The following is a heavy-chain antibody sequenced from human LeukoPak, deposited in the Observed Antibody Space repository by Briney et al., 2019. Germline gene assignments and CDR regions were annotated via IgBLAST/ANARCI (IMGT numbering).Heavy chain of an antibody. J-gene: IGHJ4*02. V-gene: IGHV5-51*01. D-gene: IGHD3-9*01. CDR1: GYSFTSYW. CDR3: ARFHNYDILTGSALYFDY. Sequence: GESLEISCKGSGYSFTSYWIGWVRQMPGKGLEWMGIIYPGDSDTRYNPSFQGQVTISADKSISTAYLQWSSLKASDTAMYYCARFHNYDILTGSALYFDYWGQGTLVTVSS. CDR2: IYPGDSDT.